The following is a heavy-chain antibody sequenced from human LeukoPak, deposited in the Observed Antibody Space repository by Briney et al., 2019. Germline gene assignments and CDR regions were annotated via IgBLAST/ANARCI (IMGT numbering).Heavy chain of an antibody. V-gene: IGHV4-61*02. CDR1: GGSISSGSYY. D-gene: IGHD3-9*01. J-gene: IGHJ3*02. CDR2: IYTSGST. Sequence: KPSETLSLTCTVSGGSISSGSYYWSWIRQPAGKGLEWIGRIYTSGSTNYNPSLKSRVTISVDTSKNQFSLKLSSVTAADTAVYYCARDALTKGYAFDIWGQGTMVTVSS. CDR3: ARDALTKGYAFDI.